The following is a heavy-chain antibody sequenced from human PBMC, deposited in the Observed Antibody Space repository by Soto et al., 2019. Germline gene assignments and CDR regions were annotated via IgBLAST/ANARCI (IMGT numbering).Heavy chain of an antibody. J-gene: IGHJ6*02. D-gene: IGHD3-3*01. CDR1: GFTFNYYW. CDR2: VKPDGSAT. CDR3: ARDLYTIPLSGMDV. V-gene: IGHV3-7*01. Sequence: PGGSLRLCCAASGFTFNYYWMTWVRQAPGKGLEWVANVKPDGSATFYADSLKGRFTISRDNAKNQFSLKLSSVTAADTAVYYCARDLYTIPLSGMDVWGQGTTVTVSS.